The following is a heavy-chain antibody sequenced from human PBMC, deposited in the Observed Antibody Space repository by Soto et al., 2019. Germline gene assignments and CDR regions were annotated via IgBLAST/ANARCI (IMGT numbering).Heavy chain of an antibody. D-gene: IGHD2-15*01. J-gene: IGHJ6*02. CDR2: ISYDGARK. V-gene: IGHV3-30-3*01. CDR3: SRGDREDSAVVIGARPGEYGMDV. Sequence: QVQLVESGGGVVQPGRSLRLSCAASGFTFSIYAMHWVRQAPGKGLEWVAVISYDGARKAYANSVKGRFTISRDTSKNTLYLQMNSLRVEDTAEYYCSRGDREDSAVVIGARPGEYGMDVWGRRTTVTVSS. CDR1: GFTFSIYA.